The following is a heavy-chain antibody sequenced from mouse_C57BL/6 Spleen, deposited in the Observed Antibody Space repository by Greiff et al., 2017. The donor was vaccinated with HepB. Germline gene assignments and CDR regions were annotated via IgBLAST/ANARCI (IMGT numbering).Heavy chain of an antibody. CDR3: ARHQTAQATGFAY. CDR2: IDPNSGGT. J-gene: IGHJ3*01. Sequence: QVQLKQPGAELVKPGASVKLSCKASGYTFTSYWMHWVKQRPGRGLEWIGRIDPNSGGTKYNEKLKSKATLTVDKPSSTAYMQLSSLTSEDSAVYYCARHQTAQATGFAYWGQGTLVTVSA. D-gene: IGHD3-2*02. V-gene: IGHV1-72*01. CDR1: GYTFTSYW.